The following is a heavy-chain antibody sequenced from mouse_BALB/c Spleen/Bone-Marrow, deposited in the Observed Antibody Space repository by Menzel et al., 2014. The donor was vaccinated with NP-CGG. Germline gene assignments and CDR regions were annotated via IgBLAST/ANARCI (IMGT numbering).Heavy chain of an antibody. CDR2: ISTYSGDA. CDR1: GYTVTDYA. CDR3: ARRAVRYFDY. Sequence: QVQLQQSGAELARPGVSVKISCKGSGYTVTDYAMHWVKQSHAKSLEWIGVISTYSGDARYNQKFKDKATLTADKSSSTAYMQLSSLTSEDSAVYYCARRAVRYFDYWGQGTTLTVSS. J-gene: IGHJ2*01. D-gene: IGHD2-13*01. V-gene: IGHV1-67*01.